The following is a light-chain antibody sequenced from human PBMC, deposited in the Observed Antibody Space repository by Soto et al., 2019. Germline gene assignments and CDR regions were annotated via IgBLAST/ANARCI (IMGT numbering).Light chain of an antibody. CDR3: QQYNNWSIT. J-gene: IGKJ5*01. CDR1: QSVSSN. Sequence: EIVMTQSPAILSVSPGERATLSCRASQSVSSNLAWYQQKPGQAPRLLIYGASTRATGIPARFSGSGSGTEFTLTISSLQSEGFAVYYCQQYNNWSITVGQGTGLE. CDR2: GAS. V-gene: IGKV3-15*01.